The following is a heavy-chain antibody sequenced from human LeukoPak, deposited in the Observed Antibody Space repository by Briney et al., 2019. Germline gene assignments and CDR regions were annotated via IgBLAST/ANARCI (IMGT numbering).Heavy chain of an antibody. J-gene: IGHJ6*03. CDR2: IYYSGST. Sequence: PSETLSLTCTVSGGSISSGGYYWSWIRQPPGKGLEWIGYIYYSGSTNYNPSLKSRVTISVDTSKNQFSLKLSSVTAADTAVYYCARHGTTGIVGANYYMDVWGKGTTVTVSS. V-gene: IGHV4-61*08. CDR1: GGSISSGGYY. D-gene: IGHD1-1*01. CDR3: ARHGTTGIVGANYYMDV.